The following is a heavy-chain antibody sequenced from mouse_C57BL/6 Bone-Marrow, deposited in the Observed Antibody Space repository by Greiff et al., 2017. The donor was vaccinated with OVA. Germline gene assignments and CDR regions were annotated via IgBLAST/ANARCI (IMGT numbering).Heavy chain of an antibody. CDR2: INTSTGGT. D-gene: IGHD4-1*01. V-gene: IGHV1-42*01. CDR3: ARGGTSPFAY. J-gene: IGHJ3*01. Sequence: EVKLMESGPELVKPGASVKISCKASGYSFTGYYMNWVKQSPEKSLEWIGEINTSTGGTTYNQKFKAKATLTVDKSSSTAYMQLKSLTSEDSAVYYCARGGTSPFAYWGQGTLVTVSA. CDR1: GYSFTGYY.